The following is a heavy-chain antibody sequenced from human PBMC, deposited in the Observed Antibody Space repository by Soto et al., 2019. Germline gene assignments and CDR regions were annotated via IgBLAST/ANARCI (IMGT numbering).Heavy chain of an antibody. D-gene: IGHD7-27*01. CDR3: AREKLGDADAFDI. CDR2: IWYDGSNK. J-gene: IGHJ3*02. Sequence: GGSLRLSCAASGFTFSSYGMHWVRQAPGKGLEWVAGIWYDGSNKYYADSVKGRFTISRDNSKNTLYLQMNSLRAEDTAVYYCAREKLGDADAFDIWGQGTMVTVSS. V-gene: IGHV3-33*08. CDR1: GFTFSSYG.